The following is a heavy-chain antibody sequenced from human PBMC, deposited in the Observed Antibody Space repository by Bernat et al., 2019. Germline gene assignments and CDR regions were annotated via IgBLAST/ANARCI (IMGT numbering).Heavy chain of an antibody. V-gene: IGHV3-33*01. D-gene: IGHD3-9*01. CDR3: ARTYYDVLTGRDYYYYMDV. CDR2: IWYDGSNK. J-gene: IGHJ6*03. CDR1: GFTFSNYG. Sequence: QVQLVESGGGVVQLGRSLRLSCAASGFTFSNYGMHWVRHAPGKGLEWVAVIWYDGSNKYYGDSVKGRFTISRDNSKNTLYLQMNSLRAEDTAVYYCARTYYDVLTGRDYYYYMDVWGKGTTVTVSS.